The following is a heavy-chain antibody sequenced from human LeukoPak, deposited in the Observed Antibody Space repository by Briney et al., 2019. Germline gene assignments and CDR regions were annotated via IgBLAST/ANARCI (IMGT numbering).Heavy chain of an antibody. J-gene: IGHJ4*02. V-gene: IGHV3-23*01. CDR1: GFTFSSYA. CDR2: ISGSGGST. D-gene: IGHD1-26*01. CDR3: AKNPVGATTRYYFDY. Sequence: GGSLRLSCAASGFTFSSYAMSWVRQAPGKGLEWVSAISGSGGSTYYTDSVKGRFTISRDNSKNMLYLQMNSLRAEDTAVYYCAKNPVGATTRYYFDYWGQGTLVTVSS.